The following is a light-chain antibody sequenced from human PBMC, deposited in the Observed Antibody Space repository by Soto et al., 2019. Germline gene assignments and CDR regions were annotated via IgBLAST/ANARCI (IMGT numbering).Light chain of an antibody. CDR3: QKYGSSPWT. V-gene: IGKV3-20*01. Sequence: EIVLTQSPGTLSLSPWERATLSCRASQSVNSYLAWYQQKPGQAPRLLIYGASSRATGIPDRFSGSGSGTDFNLTISRLEPEDFAVYYCQKYGSSPWTCGQGTKVDIK. CDR2: GAS. J-gene: IGKJ1*01. CDR1: QSVNSY.